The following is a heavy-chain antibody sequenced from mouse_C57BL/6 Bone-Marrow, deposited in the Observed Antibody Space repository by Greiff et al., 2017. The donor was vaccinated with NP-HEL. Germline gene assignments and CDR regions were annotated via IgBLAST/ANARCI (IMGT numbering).Heavy chain of an antibody. CDR2: IDPETGGT. CDR3: TRGVGDYDKFAY. D-gene: IGHD2-4*01. Sequence: QVQLKESGAELVRPGASVTLSCKASGYTFTDYEMHWVKQTPVHGLEWIGAIDPETGGTAYNQKFKGKAILTADKSSSTAYMELRSLTSEDSAVYYCTRGVGDYDKFAYWGQGTLVTVSA. CDR1: GYTFTDYE. J-gene: IGHJ3*01. V-gene: IGHV1-15*01.